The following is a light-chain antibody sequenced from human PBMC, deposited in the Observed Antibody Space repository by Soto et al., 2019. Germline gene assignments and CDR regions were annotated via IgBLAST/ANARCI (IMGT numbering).Light chain of an antibody. CDR1: QTLNNY. Sequence: VLPQSPGTLSLSPVESATLSCGATQTLNNYLAWYQQKPGKAPRLLIYGASSWATGIPDRFSGSGSGTDFTLTISRLEPEDFAVYYCQQYGSSSITFGQGTRLEIK. J-gene: IGKJ5*01. CDR2: GAS. CDR3: QQYGSSSIT. V-gene: IGKV3-20*01.